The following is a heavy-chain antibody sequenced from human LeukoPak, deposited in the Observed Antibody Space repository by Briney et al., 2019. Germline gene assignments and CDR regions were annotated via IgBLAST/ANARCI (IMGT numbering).Heavy chain of an antibody. D-gene: IGHD5-12*01. Sequence: PSETLSLTCAVYGGSFSGYYWSWIRQPPGKGREWIGEINHRGSTNYNPSLKSRVTISVDTSKNQFSLKLSSVTAADTALYYCALTGDIVATLDYWGQGTLVTVSS. V-gene: IGHV4-34*01. CDR1: GGSFSGYY. CDR3: ALTGDIVATLDY. J-gene: IGHJ4*02. CDR2: INHRGST.